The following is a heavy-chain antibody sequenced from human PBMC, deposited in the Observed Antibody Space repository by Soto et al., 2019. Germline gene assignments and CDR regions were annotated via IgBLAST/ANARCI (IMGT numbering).Heavy chain of an antibody. D-gene: IGHD6-6*01. V-gene: IGHV3-23*01. CDR3: AKDKGGKQLSSKRGSRRETKHFDY. Sequence: GGSLRLSCAASGFTFSSYAMSWVRQAPGKGLEWVSAISGSGGSTYYADSVKGRFTISRDNSKNTLYLQMNSLRTEDTAVYYCAKDKGGKQLSSKRGSRRETKHFDYWGQGTLVTVSS. CDR1: GFTFSSYA. CDR2: ISGSGGST. J-gene: IGHJ4*02.